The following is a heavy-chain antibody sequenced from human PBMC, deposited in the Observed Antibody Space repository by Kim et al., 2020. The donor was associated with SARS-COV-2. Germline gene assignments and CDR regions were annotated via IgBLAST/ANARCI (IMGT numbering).Heavy chain of an antibody. D-gene: IGHD2-2*01. J-gene: IGHJ4*02. Sequence: YTPSLKGRVTISVDTSKNPFSLKLSSVTAADTAVYYCARGSIVPAAFFDYWGQGTLVTVSS. V-gene: IGHV4-30-2*05. CDR3: ARGSIVPAAFFDY.